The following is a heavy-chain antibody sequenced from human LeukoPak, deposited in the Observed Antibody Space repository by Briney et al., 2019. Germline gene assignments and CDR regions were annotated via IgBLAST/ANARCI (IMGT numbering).Heavy chain of an antibody. CDR2: INGDVTTT. CDR3: ARSGWFDP. CDR1: GFTFSTYW. J-gene: IGHJ5*02. Sequence: GGSLRLSRAASGFTFSTYWMHWVRQAPGKGLVWVSRINGDVTTTTYADSVKGRFTISRDNAKNTLYLQMNSLRAEDTAIYYCARSGWFDPWGQGTLVTVSS. V-gene: IGHV3-74*01.